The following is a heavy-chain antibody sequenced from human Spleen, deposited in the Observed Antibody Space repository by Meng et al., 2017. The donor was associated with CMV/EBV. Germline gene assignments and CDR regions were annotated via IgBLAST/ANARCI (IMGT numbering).Heavy chain of an antibody. J-gene: IGHJ5*02. CDR1: GGSISSYY. Sequence: SETLFLTCTVSGGSISSYYWSWIRQPPGKGLEWIGYIYYSGSTNYNPSLKSRVTISVDTSKNQFSLKLSSVTAADTAVYYCARDPTDGYNYGGGWFDPWGQGTLVTVSS. CDR2: IYYSGST. D-gene: IGHD5-24*01. CDR3: ARDPTDGYNYGGGWFDP. V-gene: IGHV4-59*01.